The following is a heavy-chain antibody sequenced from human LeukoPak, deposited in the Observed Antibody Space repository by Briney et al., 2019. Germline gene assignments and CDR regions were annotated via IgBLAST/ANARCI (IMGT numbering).Heavy chain of an antibody. CDR1: GYIFTDYA. V-gene: IGHV1-3*01. D-gene: IGHD2-21*02. CDR2: VNAGNGHT. J-gene: IGHJ4*02. CDR3: ARGRWSATTASYYLDF. Sequence: DSVKVSCRASGYIFTDYAILWVRQAPGQRLEWLGWVNAGNGHTKYSQNFQGRVTLTRDTSATTASMEMNSLRSEDTALYYCARGRWSATTASYYLDFWGLGTLVTVSS.